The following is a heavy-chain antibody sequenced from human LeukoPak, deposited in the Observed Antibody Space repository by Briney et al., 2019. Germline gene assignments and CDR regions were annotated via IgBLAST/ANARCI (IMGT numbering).Heavy chain of an antibody. V-gene: IGHV3-7*03. CDR3: ARGFYDFWSGPGIGY. Sequence: GGSLRLSCAASGFTFRSHWMSWVRQAPGKGLELVANINQDGSEKYYVDSVEGRFTISRDNDKNSLFLQMNSLRSEDTAVYYCARGFYDFWSGPGIGYWGQGTLVTVSS. CDR1: GFTFRSHW. CDR2: INQDGSEK. D-gene: IGHD3-3*01. J-gene: IGHJ4*02.